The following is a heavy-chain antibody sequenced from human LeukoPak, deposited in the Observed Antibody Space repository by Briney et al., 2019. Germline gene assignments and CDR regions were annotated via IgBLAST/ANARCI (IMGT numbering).Heavy chain of an antibody. D-gene: IGHD3-3*01. V-gene: IGHV3-30-3*01. Sequence: PGRSLGLPHAASGFTFSSYSMHWVRQVSGKGLEWGAVISYDGSNKYYAESVKDRFTIYRDNSKNTLYLQMNSLRAEDTAVYYCARDRGFDGGTYYDFWSGYNRYYYYGMDVWGQGTTVTVSS. CDR2: ISYDGSNK. CDR3: ARDRGFDGGTYYDFWSGYNRYYYYGMDV. J-gene: IGHJ6*02. CDR1: GFTFSSYS.